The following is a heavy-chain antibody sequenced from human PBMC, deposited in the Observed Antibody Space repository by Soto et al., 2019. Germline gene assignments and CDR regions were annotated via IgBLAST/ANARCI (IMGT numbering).Heavy chain of an antibody. D-gene: IGHD2-2*01. CDR1: GFTVSNTY. V-gene: IGHV3-53*01. CDR2: IYTAGGT. Sequence: GGSLRLSCAASGFTVSNTYMTWVRQPPGKGLECVSVIYTAGGTNYADSVKGRFIISRDNSKNTLYLQMNSLRAEDMAVYYCARALPVAKGGFDPWGQGTLVTVSS. J-gene: IGHJ5*02. CDR3: ARALPVAKGGFDP.